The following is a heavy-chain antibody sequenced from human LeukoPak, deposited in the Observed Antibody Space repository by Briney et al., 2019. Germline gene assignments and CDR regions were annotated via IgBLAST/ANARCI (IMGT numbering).Heavy chain of an antibody. D-gene: IGHD2-2*02. CDR1: AFTFIGYW. J-gene: IGHJ3*02. V-gene: IGHV3-7*03. CDR3: ARDLAYCSSTSCYKLPNDASDI. CDR2: IKQDGSEK. Sequence: PAGSPRLPCAASAFTFIGYWMSWVRQAPGRGLLWVANIKQDGSEKDYVDSVKGRLIIFRDNAENSLYLPMNRLRAEDTAVYYCARDLAYCSSTSCYKLPNDASDIWGQGTMVTVSS.